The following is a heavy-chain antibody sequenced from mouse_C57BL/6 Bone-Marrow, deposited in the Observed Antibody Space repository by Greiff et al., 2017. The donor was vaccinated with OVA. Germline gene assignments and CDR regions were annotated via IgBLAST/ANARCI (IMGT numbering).Heavy chain of an antibody. CDR1: GFNIKNTY. J-gene: IGHJ2*01. CDR2: IDPANGNT. D-gene: IGHD1-2*01. V-gene: IGHV14-3*01. Sequence: VHVKQSVAELVRPGASVKLSCTASGFNIKNTYMHWVKQRPEQGLEWIGRIDPANGNTNYAPKFQGKATITADKSSNTASLQLSSLTSEDAAFYYYDFITFDDWGQGTTLTVSS. CDR3: DFITFDD.